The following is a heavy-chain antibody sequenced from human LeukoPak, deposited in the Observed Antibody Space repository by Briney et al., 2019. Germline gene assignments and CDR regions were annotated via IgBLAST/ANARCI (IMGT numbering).Heavy chain of an antibody. V-gene: IGHV3-23*01. Sequence: GGSLRLSCAASGFTFSSYAMSWVRQAPGKGLEWVSAISGSGGSTYYADSVKGRFTISRDNSKNTLYLQMNSLRAEDTAVYYCAKRSSYYDSSGYYYPLDYWGQGTLVTVSS. CDR3: AKRSSYYDSSGYYYPLDY. D-gene: IGHD3-22*01. CDR1: GFTFSSYA. CDR2: ISGSGGST. J-gene: IGHJ4*02.